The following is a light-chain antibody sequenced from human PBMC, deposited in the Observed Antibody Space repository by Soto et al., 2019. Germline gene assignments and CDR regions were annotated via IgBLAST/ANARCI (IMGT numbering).Light chain of an antibody. Sequence: QSALTQPASVSGSPGQSITISCTGTSSDVGAYNSVSWYQQHPHKAPQVIIYKGTQRPSGVSNRFSGSKSGNAASLTISGLHADDEADYFCCSSAPESTYVFGTGTKLTVL. V-gene: IGLV2-23*01. CDR2: KGT. J-gene: IGLJ1*01. CDR3: CSSAPESTYV. CDR1: SSDVGAYNS.